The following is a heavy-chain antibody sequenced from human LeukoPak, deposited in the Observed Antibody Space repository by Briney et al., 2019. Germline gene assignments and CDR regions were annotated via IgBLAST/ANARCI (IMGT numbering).Heavy chain of an antibody. J-gene: IGHJ4*02. V-gene: IGHV3-23*01. CDR1: GFAFSNYA. CDR2: LSGGGDST. Sequence: GGSLRLSCAASGFAFSNYAMSWVRQAPGKGLEWVSSLSGGGDSTYYADSVMGRFTISRDNSKNTLYLQMNSLRAEDTAVYYCAKAVRSMVTGGGYFDSWGQGTLVTVSS. D-gene: IGHD3-10*01. CDR3: AKAVRSMVTGGGYFDS.